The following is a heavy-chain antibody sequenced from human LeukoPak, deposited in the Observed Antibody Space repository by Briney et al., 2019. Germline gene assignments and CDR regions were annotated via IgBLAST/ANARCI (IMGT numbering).Heavy chain of an antibody. D-gene: IGHD3-22*01. Sequence: PSETLSLTCAVYGGSFSGYYWSWIRQPPGKGLEWIGEINHSGSTNYNPSLKSRVTISVDTSKNQFSLKLSSVTAADTAVYYCASLSYYDSSGYAIYFDYWGQGTLVTVSS. V-gene: IGHV4-34*01. CDR3: ASLSYYDSSGYAIYFDY. CDR1: GGSFSGYY. J-gene: IGHJ4*02. CDR2: INHSGST.